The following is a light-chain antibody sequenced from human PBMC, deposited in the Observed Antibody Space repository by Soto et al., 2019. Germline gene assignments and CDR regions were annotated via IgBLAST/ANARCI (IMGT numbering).Light chain of an antibody. Sequence: DIQITQLPSSLSAFVGDRVTITCRASQSISSWLAWYQQKPGKAPKLLIYDASSLESGVPSRFSGSGSGTEFTLTISSLQPDDFATYYCQDYSPYSWTFGQGTKVDI. CDR2: DAS. CDR3: QDYSPYSWT. CDR1: QSISSW. V-gene: IGKV1-5*01. J-gene: IGKJ1*01.